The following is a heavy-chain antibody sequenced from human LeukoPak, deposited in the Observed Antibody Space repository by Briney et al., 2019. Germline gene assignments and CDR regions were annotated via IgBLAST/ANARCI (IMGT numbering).Heavy chain of an antibody. D-gene: IGHD6-6*01. V-gene: IGHV3-74*01. Sequence: GGSLRLSCAASGFTFSNNWMHWVRQAPGKGLVWVSRINPDGRRADYATPVKGRFTISRDNSKNTVYFQMNSLRAEDTAVYYCAKVDGGQSIWGQGTLVTVSS. CDR2: INPDGRRA. CDR3: AKVDGGQSI. J-gene: IGHJ4*02. CDR1: GFTFSNNW.